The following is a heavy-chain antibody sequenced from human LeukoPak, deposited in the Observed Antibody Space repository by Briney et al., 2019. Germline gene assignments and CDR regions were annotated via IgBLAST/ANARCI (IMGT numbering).Heavy chain of an antibody. V-gene: IGHV3-23*01. CDR2: ISANGGGT. D-gene: IGHD6-13*01. CDR3: AKGSSPFDY. CDR1: GFTFSNYA. J-gene: IGHJ4*02. Sequence: GGSLRLSCAASGFTFSNYAMSWVRQAPGKGLEWVSAISANGGGTYYADSVKGRFTISRDSSKNTLYLQMNSLRAEDTAVYYCAKGSSPFDYWGQGTLVTVSS.